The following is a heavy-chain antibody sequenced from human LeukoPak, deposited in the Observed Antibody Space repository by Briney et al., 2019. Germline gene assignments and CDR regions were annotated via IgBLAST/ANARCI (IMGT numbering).Heavy chain of an antibody. Sequence: ASETLSLTCTVSGGSISSGGCYWSWIRQHPGKGLEWIGYIYYSGSTYYNPSLKSRVTPPVDTSKNQFSLQLSSVTAAATAVYYCARSLPTVGAYDSSGYYPKPFDYWGQGTLVTVSS. D-gene: IGHD3-22*01. V-gene: IGHV4-31*03. CDR2: IYYSGST. CDR1: GGSISSGGCY. J-gene: IGHJ4*02. CDR3: ARSLPTVGAYDSSGYYPKPFDY.